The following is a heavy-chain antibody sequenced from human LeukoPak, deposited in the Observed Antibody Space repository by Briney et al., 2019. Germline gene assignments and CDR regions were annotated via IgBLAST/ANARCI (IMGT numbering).Heavy chain of an antibody. CDR3: ARGHRTQVVTATES. V-gene: IGHV3-66*01. J-gene: IGHJ4*02. Sequence: GGSLRLSCAASGFSVSRNFMSWVRQAPGKGLQWVSVIYSDDRTYYTDSVKGRFTISRDNSRNTLYLQMNSLRAEDTAVYYCARGHRTQVVTATESWGQGTQVTVSS. D-gene: IGHD2-21*02. CDR2: IYSDDRT. CDR1: GFSVSRNF.